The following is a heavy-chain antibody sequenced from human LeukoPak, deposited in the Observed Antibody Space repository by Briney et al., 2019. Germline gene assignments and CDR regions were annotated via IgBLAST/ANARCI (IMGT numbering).Heavy chain of an antibody. CDR3: ARQGRIQLWGYFDY. CDR2: IIPIFGTA. CDR1: GYTFTTYG. D-gene: IGHD5-18*01. V-gene: IGHV1-69*13. J-gene: IGHJ4*02. Sequence: SVKVSCKASGYTFTTYGISWVRQAPGQGLEWMGGIIPIFGTANYAQKFQGRVTITADESTSTAYMELSSLRSEDTAVYYCARQGRIQLWGYFDYWGQGTLVTVSS.